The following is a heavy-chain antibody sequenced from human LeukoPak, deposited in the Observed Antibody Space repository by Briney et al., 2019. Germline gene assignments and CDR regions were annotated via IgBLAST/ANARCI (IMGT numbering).Heavy chain of an antibody. CDR3: ARHTPAAYYDFWSGYYEVSFDY. D-gene: IGHD3-3*01. Sequence: ASVKVSCKASGYTFTSYDINWARQATGQGLEWMGWMNPNSGNTGYAQKFQGRVTMTRNTSISTAYMELSSLRSEDTAVYYCARHTPAAYYDFWSGYYEVSFDYWGQGTLVTVSS. V-gene: IGHV1-8*01. CDR2: MNPNSGNT. J-gene: IGHJ4*02. CDR1: GYTFTSYD.